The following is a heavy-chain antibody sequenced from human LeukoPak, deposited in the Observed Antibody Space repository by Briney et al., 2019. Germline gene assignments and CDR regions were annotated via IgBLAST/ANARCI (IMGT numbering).Heavy chain of an antibody. CDR1: GFTFSSYW. J-gene: IGHJ4*02. CDR2: IKQDGSEK. Sequence: GGSLRLSCAASGFTFSSYWMSWVRRAPGKGLEWVANIKQDGSEKYYVDSVKGRFTISRDNAKNSLYLQMNSLRAEDTAVYYCARTLYYYDSSGYYSDYWGQGTLVTVSS. D-gene: IGHD3-22*01. V-gene: IGHV3-7*01. CDR3: ARTLYYYDSSGYYSDY.